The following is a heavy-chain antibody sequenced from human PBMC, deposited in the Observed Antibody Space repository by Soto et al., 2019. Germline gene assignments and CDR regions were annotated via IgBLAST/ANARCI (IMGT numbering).Heavy chain of an antibody. CDR1: GLTFSSYW. CDR3: ALSYTVTTDY. Sequence: EVQLVESGGGLVQPGGSLRLSCAASGLTFSSYWMHWVRQAPGKGLVWVSRINSDGSSTNYADSVKGRFTISRDNAKNTRYLQMNSLRAEDTAVYYWALSYTVTTDYWGQGTLVTVSS. D-gene: IGHD4-17*01. J-gene: IGHJ4*02. CDR2: INSDGSST. V-gene: IGHV3-74*01.